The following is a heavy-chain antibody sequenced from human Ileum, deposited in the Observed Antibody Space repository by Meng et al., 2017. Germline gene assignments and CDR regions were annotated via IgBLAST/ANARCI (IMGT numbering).Heavy chain of an antibody. J-gene: IGHJ4*02. Sequence: GESLKISCGASGFTFSSYAMTWVRQAPGKGLEWVSTISGSGVSTYYTDSVKGRFTISRDNSKNTLYLEMNSLRAGDTAVYYCAKEGAGTTYFVGWGQGTLVTVSS. CDR1: GFTFSSYA. CDR2: ISGSGVST. D-gene: IGHD1-1*01. V-gene: IGHV3-23*01. CDR3: AKEGAGTTYFVG.